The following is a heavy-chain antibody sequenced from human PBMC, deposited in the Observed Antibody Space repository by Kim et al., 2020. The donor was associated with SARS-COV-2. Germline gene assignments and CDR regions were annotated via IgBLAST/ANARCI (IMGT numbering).Heavy chain of an antibody. CDR3: TTLGFYYAELTDY. J-gene: IGHJ4*02. CDR1: GFTFSNAW. CDR2: IKSKTDGGTT. Sequence: GGSLRLSCAASGFTFSNAWMSLVRQAPGKGLEWVGRIKSKTDGGTTDYAAPVKGRFTISRDDSKNTLYLQMNSLKTEDTAVYYCTTLGFYYAELTDYWGQGTLVTVSS. V-gene: IGHV3-15*01. D-gene: IGHD3-10*01.